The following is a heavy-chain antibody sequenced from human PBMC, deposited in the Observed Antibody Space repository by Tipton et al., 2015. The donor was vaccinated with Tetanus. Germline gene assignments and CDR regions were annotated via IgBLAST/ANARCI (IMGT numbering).Heavy chain of an antibody. CDR2: ISGSGGST. CDR1: GFTFSSYA. Sequence: SLRLSCAASGFTFSSYAMSWVRQAPGKGLEWVSAISGSGGSTYYADSVKGRFTISRDNSKNTLYLQMNSLRAEDTAVYYCAKFPDYSGSYYVLGYYFDYWGQGTLVTVSS. CDR3: AKFPDYSGSYYVLGYYFDY. V-gene: IGHV3-23*01. D-gene: IGHD1-26*01. J-gene: IGHJ4*02.